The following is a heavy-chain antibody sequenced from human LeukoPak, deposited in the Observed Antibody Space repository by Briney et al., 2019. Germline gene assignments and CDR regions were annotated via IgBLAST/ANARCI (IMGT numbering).Heavy chain of an antibody. Sequence: GGSLRLSCEASGFTFSTFAMIWVRQPPGKGLEWVSSIFPSGGEIHYADSVRGRFTISRDNSKSTLSLQMNSLRGEDTAVYYCARFIAAPYYFDYWGRGTLVTVSS. CDR1: GFTFSTFA. D-gene: IGHD6-13*01. CDR2: IFPSGGEI. CDR3: ARFIAAPYYFDY. V-gene: IGHV3-23*01. J-gene: IGHJ4*02.